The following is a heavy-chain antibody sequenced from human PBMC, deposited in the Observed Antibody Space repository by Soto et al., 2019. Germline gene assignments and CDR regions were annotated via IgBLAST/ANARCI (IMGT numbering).Heavy chain of an antibody. CDR3: AKDKEYCSGGSCYFDY. V-gene: IGHV3-23*01. J-gene: IGHJ4*02. Sequence: EVQLLESGGGLVQPGGSLRLSCAASGFTFSSYAMSWVRQAPGKGLEWVSAISGSGGSTYYADSVKGRFTISRDNYKNTLYLQMNSLRAEDTAVYYCAKDKEYCSGGSCYFDYWGQGTLVTVSS. CDR2: ISGSGGST. D-gene: IGHD2-15*01. CDR1: GFTFSSYA.